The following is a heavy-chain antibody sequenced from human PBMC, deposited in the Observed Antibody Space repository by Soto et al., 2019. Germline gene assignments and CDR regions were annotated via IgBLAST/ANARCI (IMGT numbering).Heavy chain of an antibody. V-gene: IGHV4-30-4*01. D-gene: IGHD6-25*01. Sequence: TSETLSLTCTVTGGSISSGDYYWSWIRQPPGKGLEWIGYIYYSGSTYYNPSLKSRVTISVDTSKNQFSLKLSSVTAADTAVYYCAKSLSSGGFWGGAFDIWGQGTTVTVSS. CDR2: IYYSGST. J-gene: IGHJ3*02. CDR3: AKSLSSGGFWGGAFDI. CDR1: GGSISSGDYY.